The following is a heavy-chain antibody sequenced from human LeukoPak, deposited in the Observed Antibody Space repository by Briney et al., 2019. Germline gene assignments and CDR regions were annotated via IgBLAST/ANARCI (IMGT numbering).Heavy chain of an antibody. V-gene: IGHV3-23*01. CDR1: EFTFSSYA. D-gene: IGHD3-16*02. J-gene: IGHJ4*02. Sequence: PGGSLRLSCAASEFTFSSYAMSWVRQAPGKGLEWVSAISGSGGSTYYADSVKGRFTISRDNSKNTLYLQMNSLRAEDTAVYYCAKAGIFYVWGSYRTEDRDYWGQGTLVTVSS. CDR2: ISGSGGST. CDR3: AKAGIFYVWGSYRTEDRDY.